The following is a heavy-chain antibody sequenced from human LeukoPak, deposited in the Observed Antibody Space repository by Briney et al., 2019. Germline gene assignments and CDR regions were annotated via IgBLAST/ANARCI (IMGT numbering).Heavy chain of an antibody. D-gene: IGHD2-2*03. J-gene: IGHJ4*02. CDR2: INPNSGGT. V-gene: IGHV1-2*02. CDR1: GYTFTGYY. Sequence: GASVKVSCKASGYTFTGYYMHWVRQAPGQGLEWMGWINPNSGGTNYAQKFQGRVTMTRDTSISTAYMELSRLRSDNTAVYYCARDPLGIVVVPAAMDYWGQGTLVTVSS. CDR3: ARDPLGIVVVPAAMDY.